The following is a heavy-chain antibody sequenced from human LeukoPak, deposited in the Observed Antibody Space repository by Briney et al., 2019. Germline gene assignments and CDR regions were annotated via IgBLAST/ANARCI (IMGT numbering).Heavy chain of an antibody. V-gene: IGHV4-30-4*01. CDR2: IYYSGST. D-gene: IGHD3-16*02. J-gene: IGHJ4*02. CDR1: GGSTSSGDYY. CDR3: ARGRGGYDYVWGSYRFDY. Sequence: SQTLSLTCTVSGGSTSSGDYYWSWIRQPPGKGLEWIGYIYYSGSTYYNPSLKSRVTISVDTSKNQFSLKLSSVTAADTAVYYCARGRGGYDYVWGSYRFDYWGQGTLVTVSS.